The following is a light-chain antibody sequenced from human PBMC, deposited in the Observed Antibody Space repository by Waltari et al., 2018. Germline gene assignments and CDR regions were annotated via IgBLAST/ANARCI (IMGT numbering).Light chain of an antibody. Sequence: DVVLTQSPLSLPVTLGQPASISCTSSQGLVYSDGNIYLSWFHQRPGQSPRRLIHKIANRNSGVPDRFTGSGSGTDFTLRISRVEAEDVGVYYCMQGTHWPWTFGQGTRVEIK. CDR3: MQGTHWPWT. CDR2: KIA. CDR1: QGLVYSDGNIY. V-gene: IGKV2-30*01. J-gene: IGKJ1*01.